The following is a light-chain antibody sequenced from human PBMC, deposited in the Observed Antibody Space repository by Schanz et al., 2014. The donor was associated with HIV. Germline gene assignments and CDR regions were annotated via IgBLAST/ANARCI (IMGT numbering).Light chain of an antibody. CDR1: SSNIGAGYD. Sequence: QSVLTQPPSVSGAPGQRVTISCTGSSSNIGAGYDVHWYQQLPGTAPKLLIYGNSNRPSGVPDRFSGSKSGTSASLAISGLQSEDEADFYCAAWDEGLNGLVFGTGTKVTVL. CDR3: AAWDEGLNGLV. V-gene: IGLV1-40*01. CDR2: GNS. J-gene: IGLJ1*01.